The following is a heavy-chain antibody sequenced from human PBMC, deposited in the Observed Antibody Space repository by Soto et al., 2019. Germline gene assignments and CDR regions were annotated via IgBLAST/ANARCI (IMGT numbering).Heavy chain of an antibody. CDR2: IYYSGST. V-gene: IGHV4-59*01. Sequence: QVQLQESGPGLVKPSETLSLTCTVSDGSISDNYWSWIRQPPGKGLEWIGYIYYSGSTNYNPSLKSRVTISVDTSKIQFSLKLNSVTAADTAVYYCARGGRKLDSWGQGTLVSVSS. D-gene: IGHD3-16*01. CDR1: DGSISDNY. CDR3: ARGGRKLDS. J-gene: IGHJ4*02.